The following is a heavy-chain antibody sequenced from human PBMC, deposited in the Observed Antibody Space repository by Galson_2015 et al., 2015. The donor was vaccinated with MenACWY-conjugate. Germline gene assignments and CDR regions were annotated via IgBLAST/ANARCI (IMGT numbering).Heavy chain of an antibody. CDR1: SGSVSNSY. CDR3: AKGGGIAASGHNWFDP. D-gene: IGHD6-25*01. CDR2: IYYSGTT. J-gene: IGHJ5*02. Sequence: SETLSLTCTVSSGSVSNSYWSWIRQLPGKGLEWIASIYYSGTTNYNPSLKSQVTISVDTSKNQFSLKLTSVTAADTAMYYCAKGGGIAASGHNWFDPWGQGTLVIVSS. V-gene: IGHV4-59*02.